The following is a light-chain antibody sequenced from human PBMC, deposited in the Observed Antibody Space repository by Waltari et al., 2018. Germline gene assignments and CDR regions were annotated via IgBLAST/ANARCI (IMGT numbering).Light chain of an antibody. Sequence: QSALTQPASVSGSPGQSITISCTGPRNDVGLYNLVSWYQRHPGKAPELLIYEGSKRPSGVSNRFSGSKSGNTASLTISGLQAEDEADYFCCSYASGSTIIFGGGTKLTVL. CDR2: EGS. V-gene: IGLV2-23*01. J-gene: IGLJ2*01. CDR1: RNDVGLYNL. CDR3: CSYASGSTII.